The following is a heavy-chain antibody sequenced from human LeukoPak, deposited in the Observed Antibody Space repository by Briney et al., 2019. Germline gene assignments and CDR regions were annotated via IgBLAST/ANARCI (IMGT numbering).Heavy chain of an antibody. CDR1: GFTVSSNY. V-gene: IGHV3-53*01. D-gene: IGHD6-13*01. Sequence: GGSLRLSCAASGFTVSSNYMGWVRQAPGKGLEWVSVIYSGGSTYYADSVKGRFTISRDNSKNTLYLQMNSLRAEDTAVYYCAREIAAAAFDPWGQGTLVTVSS. J-gene: IGHJ5*02. CDR3: AREIAAAAFDP. CDR2: IYSGGST.